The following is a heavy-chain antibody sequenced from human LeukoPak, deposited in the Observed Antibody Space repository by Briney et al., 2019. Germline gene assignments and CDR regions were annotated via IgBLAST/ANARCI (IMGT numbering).Heavy chain of an antibody. CDR3: AIRGNSGWPYYYYYYMDV. J-gene: IGHJ6*03. CDR2: INHSGST. D-gene: IGHD6-19*01. CDR1: GESFSGYY. Sequence: SETLSLTCAVYGESFSGYYWSWIRQPPGKGREWIGEINHSGSTNYNPSLKSRVTISVDTSKNQFSLKLSSVTAADTAVYYCAIRGNSGWPYYYYYYMDVWGKRTTVTVSS. V-gene: IGHV4-34*01.